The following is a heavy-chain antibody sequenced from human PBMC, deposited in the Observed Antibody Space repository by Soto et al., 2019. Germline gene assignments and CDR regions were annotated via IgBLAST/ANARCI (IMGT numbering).Heavy chain of an antibody. D-gene: IGHD5-18*01. CDR2: IWYDGSNT. V-gene: IGHV3-33*01. J-gene: IGHJ6*02. CDR1: GFSFSTYG. CDR3: ARVEAPLIHSYHYYYGMDV. Sequence: QVQLVESGGGVVRPGRSLRLACAASGFSFSTYGMHWVRQAPGKGLQWVAVIWYDGSNTYYADSVKGRFTISRDNSKNTLYLQMKNLRVEDTAVYYCARVEAPLIHSYHYYYGMDVWGQGTTVTVSS.